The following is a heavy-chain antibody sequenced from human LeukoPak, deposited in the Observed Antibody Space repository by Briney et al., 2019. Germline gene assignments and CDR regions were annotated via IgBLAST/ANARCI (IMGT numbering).Heavy chain of an antibody. CDR1: GGSISSYY. D-gene: IGHD3-10*01. V-gene: IGHV4-59*01. Sequence: SETLSLTCTVSGGSISSYYWSWIRQPPGKGLEWTGYIYYSGSTNYNPSLKSRVTISVDTSKNQFSLKLSSVTAADTAVYYCAREVSVRGVINAWFDPWGQGTLVTVS. CDR2: IYYSGST. J-gene: IGHJ5*02. CDR3: AREVSVRGVINAWFDP.